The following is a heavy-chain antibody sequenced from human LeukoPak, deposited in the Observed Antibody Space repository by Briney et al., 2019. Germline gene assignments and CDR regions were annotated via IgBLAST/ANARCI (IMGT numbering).Heavy chain of an antibody. Sequence: ASVKVSCKASGYTFTSYGISWVRQAPGQGLEWMGCISAYNGNTNYAQKLQGRVTMTTDTSTSTAYMELRSLRSDDTAGYYCAGDSADIVVVPAATEQEDYYYYGMDVWGQGTTVTVSS. J-gene: IGHJ6*02. CDR1: GYTFTSYG. V-gene: IGHV1-18*01. CDR3: AGDSADIVVVPAATEQEDYYYYGMDV. CDR2: ISAYNGNT. D-gene: IGHD2-2*01.